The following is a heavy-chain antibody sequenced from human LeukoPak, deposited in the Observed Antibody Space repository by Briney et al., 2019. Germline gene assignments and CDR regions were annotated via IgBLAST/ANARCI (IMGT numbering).Heavy chain of an antibody. J-gene: IGHJ6*02. CDR2: IYSGGST. D-gene: IGHD4-23*01. CDR3: ARSGKTIYYYYGMDV. CDR1: GFTVSSNY. Sequence: GGSLRLSCAASGFTVSSNYMSWVRQAPGKGLEWVSVIYSGGSTYYADSVKGRFTISRDNSKNTLYLQMNSLRAEDTAVYYCARSGKTIYYYYGMDVWGQGTTVTVSS. V-gene: IGHV3-53*01.